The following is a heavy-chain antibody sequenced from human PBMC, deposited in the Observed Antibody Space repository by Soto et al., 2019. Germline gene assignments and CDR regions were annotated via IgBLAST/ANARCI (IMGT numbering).Heavy chain of an antibody. J-gene: IGHJ6*02. CDR1: GGSFSGYY. CDR3: ARVHTEEYSSSFRDYGMDV. V-gene: IGHV4-34*01. CDR2: INHSGST. Sequence: PSETLSLTCAVYGGSFSGYYWSWIRQPPGKGLEWIGEINHSGSTNYNPSLKSRVTISVDTSKNQFSLKLSSVTAADTAVYYCARVHTEEYSSSFRDYGMDVWGQGTTVTVSS. D-gene: IGHD6-6*01.